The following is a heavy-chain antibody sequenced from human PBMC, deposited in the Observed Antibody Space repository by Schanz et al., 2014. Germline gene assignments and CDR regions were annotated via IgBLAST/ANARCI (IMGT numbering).Heavy chain of an antibody. V-gene: IGHV1-46*01. Sequence: QVHLVQSGAEVKKPGASVKVSCKASGYTFISYFIHWVRQAPGQGLEWMGIINPSGGSTTYAQKFQGRVTMTSDTSTSTVYMELSSLRSEDTAVYYCARNYGGHSEESDRYGMDVWGQGTTVTVSS. D-gene: IGHD4-17*01. J-gene: IGHJ6*02. CDR1: GYTFISYF. CDR2: INPSGGST. CDR3: ARNYGGHSEESDRYGMDV.